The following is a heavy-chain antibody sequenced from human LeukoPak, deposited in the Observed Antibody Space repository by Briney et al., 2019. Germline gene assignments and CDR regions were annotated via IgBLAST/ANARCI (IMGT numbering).Heavy chain of an antibody. D-gene: IGHD4-17*01. V-gene: IGHV3-21*01. Sequence: GGSLRLSCTASGFTFGDYAMSWVRQAPGKGLEWVSSISSSSSYIYYADSVKGRFTISRDNAKNSLYLQMNSLRAEDTAVYYCARRYGDLLDYWGQGTLVTVSS. J-gene: IGHJ4*02. CDR2: ISSSSSYI. CDR3: ARRYGDLLDY. CDR1: GFTFGDYA.